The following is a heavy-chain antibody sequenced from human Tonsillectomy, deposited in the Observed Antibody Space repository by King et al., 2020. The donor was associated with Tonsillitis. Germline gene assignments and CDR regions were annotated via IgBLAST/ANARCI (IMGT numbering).Heavy chain of an antibody. CDR3: ARSNGGLFDY. CDR1: GGSIGSFY. Sequence: VQLQESGPGLVKPSETLSLTCTVSGGSIGSFYWSWLRQPPGKGLEWIGYIYFSGSTNYNPSLNSRVTMSVDTSENQFSLKLSSVAAADTAVYFCARSNGGLFDYWGQGTLVPSPQ. CDR2: IYFSGST. J-gene: IGHJ4*02. D-gene: IGHD2-8*01. V-gene: IGHV4-59*01.